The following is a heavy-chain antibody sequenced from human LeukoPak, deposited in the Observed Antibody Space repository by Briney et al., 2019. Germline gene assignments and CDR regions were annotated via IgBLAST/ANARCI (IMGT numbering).Heavy chain of an antibody. D-gene: IGHD6-13*01. CDR1: GFTFSSYG. J-gene: IGHJ4*02. CDR2: IRYDGSNK. CDR3: AKGGRYSSSWTFDY. V-gene: IGHV3-30*02. Sequence: GGSLRLSCAASGFTFSSYGMHWVRQAPGKGLEWVAFIRYDGSNKYYADSVKGRFAISRDNSKNTLYLQMNSLRAEDTAVYYCAKGGRYSSSWTFDYWGQGTLVTVSS.